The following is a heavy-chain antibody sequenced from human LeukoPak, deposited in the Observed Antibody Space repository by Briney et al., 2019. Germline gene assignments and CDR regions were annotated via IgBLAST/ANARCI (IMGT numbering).Heavy chain of an antibody. D-gene: IGHD4-17*01. CDR1: GGSFSGYY. V-gene: IGHV4-34*01. CDR2: INHSGST. CDR3: ARCMTTVTTGRSYGMDV. J-gene: IGHJ6*04. Sequence: SETLSLTCAVYGGSFSGYYWSWIRQPPGKGLEWIGEINHSGSTNYNPSLKSRVTISVDTSKNQFSLKLSSVTAADTAVYYCARCMTTVTTGRSYGMDVWGKGATVTVSS.